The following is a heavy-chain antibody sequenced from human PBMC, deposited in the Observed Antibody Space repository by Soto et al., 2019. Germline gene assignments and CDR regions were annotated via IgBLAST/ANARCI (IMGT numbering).Heavy chain of an antibody. CDR2: ISGSGGST. CDR3: AKDLYYHFWRGYQDW. Sequence: PVGSLRLSCAASGCTFSSYAMSWVGQSPGKGLEWVSAISGSGGSTYYADSVKGRFTISRDNSKNTLYLQMNSPRAEDTAVYYCAKDLYYHFWRGYQDWWCQGTLVTVSS. J-gene: IGHJ4*02. V-gene: IGHV3-23*01. D-gene: IGHD3-3*01. CDR1: GCTFSSYA.